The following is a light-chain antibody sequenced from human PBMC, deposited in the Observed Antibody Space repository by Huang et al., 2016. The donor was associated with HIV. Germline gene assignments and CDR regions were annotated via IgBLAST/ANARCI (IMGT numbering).Light chain of an antibody. CDR2: KAS. CDR1: QSVSSW. Sequence: DIQMTQSPSTLSASVGDRVTITCRASQSVSSWLDWYQQKPGKAPKLLIYKASSLESGVPSRFSGRGSGTDFTLTISSLQPDDFATYYCQQYKSYSTFGQGTKVEIK. J-gene: IGKJ1*01. CDR3: QQYKSYST. V-gene: IGKV1-5*03.